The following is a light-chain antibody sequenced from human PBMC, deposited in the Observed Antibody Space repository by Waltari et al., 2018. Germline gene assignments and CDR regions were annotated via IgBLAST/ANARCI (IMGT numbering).Light chain of an antibody. CDR1: QSVTRT. CDR3: QKYGTLPAT. CDR2: DAS. V-gene: IGKV3-20*01. J-gene: IGKJ1*01. Sequence: IVLTPSPGTLSLSPGARATLFCRASQSVTRTLAWYQQKPGQAPRLLIYDASSRATGIPDRFSGSGYGTDFSLTISRLEPEDFAVYYCQKYGTLPATFGQGTKVEIK.